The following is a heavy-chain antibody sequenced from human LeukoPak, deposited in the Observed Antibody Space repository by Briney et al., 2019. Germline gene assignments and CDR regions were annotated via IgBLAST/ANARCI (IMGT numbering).Heavy chain of an antibody. D-gene: IGHD6-19*01. Sequence: PSETLSLTCTVSGGSFSGYYWSWSRQPPGKGLEWIGEINHSGSTNYNPSLKSRVTISVDTSKNQFSLKLSSVTAADTAVYYCASRQGYSSGWTDYWGQGTLVTVSS. CDR2: INHSGST. V-gene: IGHV4-34*01. J-gene: IGHJ4*02. CDR1: GGSFSGYY. CDR3: ASRQGYSSGWTDY.